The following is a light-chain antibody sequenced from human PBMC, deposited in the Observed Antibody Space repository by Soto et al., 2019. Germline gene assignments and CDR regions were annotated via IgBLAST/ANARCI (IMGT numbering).Light chain of an antibody. J-gene: IGKJ1*01. V-gene: IGKV4-1*01. Sequence: DIVMTQSPDSLAVSLGERATINCKSSQSVLYSSNNKNYLAWYQQKPGQPPKLLIYWASTRVSGVPDRLSGRGSGKDLPVTVSNLQADDVAVYYCQQNYSTSGTFGQGTKVEIK. CDR2: WAS. CDR1: QSVLYSSNNKNY. CDR3: QQNYSTSGT.